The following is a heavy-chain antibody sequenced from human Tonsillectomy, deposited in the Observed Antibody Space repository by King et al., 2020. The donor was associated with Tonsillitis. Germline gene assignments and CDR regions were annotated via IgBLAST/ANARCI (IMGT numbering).Heavy chain of an antibody. D-gene: IGHD1-26*01. Sequence: VQLQESGPGVVKPSETLSLTFTVSGGSISSRDHYWAWIRQPPGKGLELMGDMYYSGTIFYNPSLKSRITISGGTSENRFSLKLSSVTAADTAVYFCARSVSGSFDYWGQGALVTVSS. CDR2: MYYSGTI. CDR3: ARSVSGSFDY. J-gene: IGHJ4*02. CDR1: GGSISSRDHY. V-gene: IGHV4-39*01.